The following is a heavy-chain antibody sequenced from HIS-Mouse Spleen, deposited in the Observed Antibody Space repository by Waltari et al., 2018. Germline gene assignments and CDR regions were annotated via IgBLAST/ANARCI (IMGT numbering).Heavy chain of an antibody. V-gene: IGHV4-4*07. Sequence: QVQLQESGPGLVKPSETLSLTCPVSGGSISSYYWSWIRQPAGKGLVWIGRIYTSGSTNYNPSLKSRVTMSVDTSKNQFSLKLSSVTAADTAVYYCARDFHDFWSGYYGGDKKHDAFDIWGQGTMVTVSS. D-gene: IGHD3-3*01. CDR3: ARDFHDFWSGYYGGDKKHDAFDI. CDR1: GGSISSYY. J-gene: IGHJ3*02. CDR2: IYTSGST.